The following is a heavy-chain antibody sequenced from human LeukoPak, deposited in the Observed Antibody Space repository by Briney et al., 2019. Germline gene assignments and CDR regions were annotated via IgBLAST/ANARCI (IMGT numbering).Heavy chain of an antibody. D-gene: IGHD1-26*01. CDR3: ARGSKAIYYTLDY. CDR2: IHSSGST. Sequence: SETLSLTCTVSGGSISSYYWNWIRQPAGGGLEGIGRIHSSGSTNYNPSLKSRITVSLDTSRNQFSLQLTSVAAADTAVYYCARGSKAIYYTLDYWGQGTLVTVSS. J-gene: IGHJ4*02. V-gene: IGHV4-4*07. CDR1: GGSISSYY.